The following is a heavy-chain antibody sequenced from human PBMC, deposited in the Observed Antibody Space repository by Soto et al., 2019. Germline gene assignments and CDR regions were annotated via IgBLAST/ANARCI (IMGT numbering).Heavy chain of an antibody. V-gene: IGHV4-39*01. CDR2: IYYDGNT. CDR1: GGSIISSSYY. J-gene: IGHJ6*02. CDR3: ARAHYGDYGYGMDV. Sequence: SSETLSLTCSVSGGSIISSSYYWGWIRQPPGKGLECIGNIYYDGNTYYNPSLKSRVTISLDTSKNQFSLRLNSVTAADTAMYYCARAHYGDYGYGMDVWGQGTTVTSP. D-gene: IGHD4-17*01.